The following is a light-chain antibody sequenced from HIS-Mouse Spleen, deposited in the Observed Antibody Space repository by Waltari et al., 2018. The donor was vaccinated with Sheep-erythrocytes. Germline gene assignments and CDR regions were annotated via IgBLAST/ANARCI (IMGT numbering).Light chain of an antibody. CDR2: EGS. Sequence: QSALTQPRSVSGSPGQSVTISCTGTSSDVGSYNLVSWYQQHPGKAPKLMIYEGSKRPSVVSNRFSGSKSGNTASLTISGLQAEDEADYYCCSYAGSSTLVFGGGTKLTVL. CDR1: SSDVGSYNL. CDR3: CSYAGSSTLV. J-gene: IGLJ2*01. V-gene: IGLV2-23*01.